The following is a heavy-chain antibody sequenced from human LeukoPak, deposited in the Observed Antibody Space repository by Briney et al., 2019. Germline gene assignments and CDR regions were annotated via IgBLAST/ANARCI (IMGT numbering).Heavy chain of an antibody. CDR2: ISSSSSYI. CDR1: GFTFSSYS. V-gene: IGHV3-21*01. Sequence: GGSLRLSCAASGFTFSSYSMNWVRQAPGKGLEWVSSISSSSSYIYYADSVKGQFTISRDNAKNSLYLQMNCLRAEDTAVYYCARDVAGSWYSSSWLCWFDPWGQGTLVTVSS. J-gene: IGHJ5*02. D-gene: IGHD6-13*01. CDR3: ARDVAGSWYSSSWLCWFDP.